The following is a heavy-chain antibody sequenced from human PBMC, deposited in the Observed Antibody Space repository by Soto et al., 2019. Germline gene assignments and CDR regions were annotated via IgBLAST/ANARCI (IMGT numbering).Heavy chain of an antibody. V-gene: IGHV4-31*03. CDR2: IYYSETT. J-gene: IGHJ4*02. CDR1: GGSISSGDFY. D-gene: IGHD6-13*01. Sequence: QVQLQESGPGLVKPSQTLSLTCTVSGGSISSGDFYWSWIRQHPGKGLEWVGYIYYSETTYYNPSLKSRVTISVDTSQNQFSLKLSSVTAADTAVYYCAGGAAGKGEDYWGQGTLVTVSS. CDR3: AGGAAGKGEDY.